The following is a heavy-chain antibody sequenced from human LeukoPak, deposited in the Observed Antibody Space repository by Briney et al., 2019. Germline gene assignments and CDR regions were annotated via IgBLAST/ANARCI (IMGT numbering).Heavy chain of an antibody. CDR3: ARLPRYGGYDHFDY. CDR1: GDSIDSYY. CDR2: IYYRGTT. D-gene: IGHD5-12*01. Sequence: SETLSLTCTVSGDSIDSYYWSWIRQPPGKGLEWTGYIYYRGTTSYNPFLKSRVTISVDTSKNQFSLKLNSVTAADTAVYYCARLPRYGGYDHFDYWGQGILVIVSS. J-gene: IGHJ4*02. V-gene: IGHV4-59*12.